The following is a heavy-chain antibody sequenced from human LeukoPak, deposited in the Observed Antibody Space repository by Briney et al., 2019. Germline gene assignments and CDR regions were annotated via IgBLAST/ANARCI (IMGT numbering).Heavy chain of an antibody. Sequence: GGSLRLSCAASGLTFSSHWMHWVRQAPGKGLVWVSRITNDGSSTTYADSVKGRFTISRDNAKNMLYLQVNSLRAEDTAVYYCARDDLTNGYNGNYWGQGTLVTVSS. CDR1: GLTFSSHW. V-gene: IGHV3-74*01. D-gene: IGHD5-24*01. CDR2: ITNDGSST. CDR3: ARDDLTNGYNGNY. J-gene: IGHJ4*02.